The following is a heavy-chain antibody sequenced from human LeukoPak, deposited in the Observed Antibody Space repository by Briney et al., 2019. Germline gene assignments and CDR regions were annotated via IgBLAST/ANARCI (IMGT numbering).Heavy chain of an antibody. CDR1: GGSISSYY. CDR3: ARGPPTYRLYYFDY. V-gene: IGHV4-59*01. CDR2: IYYSGST. J-gene: IGHJ4*02. Sequence: SETLSLTCTVSGGSISSYYWSWIRQPPGKGLEWIGYIYYSGSTNYNPSLKSRVTISVDTSKNQFSLKLSSVTAADTAVYYCARGPPTYRLYYFDYWGREPWSPSPQ.